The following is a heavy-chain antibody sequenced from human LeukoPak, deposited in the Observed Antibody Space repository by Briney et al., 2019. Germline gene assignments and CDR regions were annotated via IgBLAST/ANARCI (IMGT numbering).Heavy chain of an antibody. CDR3: ARAPGIMSGNWRFDY. J-gene: IGHJ4*02. CDR1: GGSISNYS. D-gene: IGHD3-16*01. V-gene: IGHV4-59*12. CDR2: ISYSGST. Sequence: PSETLSLTCSVSGGSISNYSWSWIRQPPGKGLEWIGYISYSGSTNYNPSLTSRVTMSVDTSKNQFSLKLSSVTAADTAVYYCARAPGIMSGNWRFDYWGRGTLVTVSS.